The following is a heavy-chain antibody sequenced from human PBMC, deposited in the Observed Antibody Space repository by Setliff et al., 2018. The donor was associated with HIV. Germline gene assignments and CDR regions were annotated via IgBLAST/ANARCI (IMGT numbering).Heavy chain of an antibody. J-gene: IGHJ3*02. D-gene: IGHD3-10*01. CDR3: AKDPPGDYNGMPGDI. V-gene: IGHV3-23*01. CDR2: ISGSGITT. CDR1: GFTFINYA. Sequence: GGSLRLSCAASGFTFINYAMSWVRQAPGKGLEWVSLISGSGITTDYADSVKGRFIISRDNSKNTLYLQMNSLRADDTAVYYCAKDPPGDYNGMPGDIWGQGTMVTV.